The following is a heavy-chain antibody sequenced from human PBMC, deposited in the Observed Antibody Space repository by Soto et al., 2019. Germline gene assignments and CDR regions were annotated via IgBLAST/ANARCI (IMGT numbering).Heavy chain of an antibody. CDR1: GGSISSYY. Sequence: QVQLQESGPGLVKPSETLSLTCTVSGGSISSYYWSWIRQPPGKGLEWIGYIYYSGSTNYNHSLKSRVTISVDTSKNQFSLKLSSVTAADTAVYYCARPLFGRGNWFDPWGQGTLVTVSS. D-gene: IGHD3-10*01. V-gene: IGHV4-59*01. J-gene: IGHJ5*02. CDR2: IYYSGST. CDR3: ARPLFGRGNWFDP.